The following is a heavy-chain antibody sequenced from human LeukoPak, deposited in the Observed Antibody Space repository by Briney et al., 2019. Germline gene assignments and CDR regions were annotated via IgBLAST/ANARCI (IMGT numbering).Heavy chain of an antibody. CDR3: ARDGVGAAAVF. D-gene: IGHD6-13*01. CDR2: VYYNGAT. Sequence: PSETLSLTCTVSGDSISRNDYFWGWIRQSPGKGLEWIGSVYYNGATQYSPSLKSRVTMSVDTSKNQFSLKLSSVTAADTAVYYCARDGVGAAAVFWGQGTLVTVSS. CDR1: GDSISRNDYF. J-gene: IGHJ4*02. V-gene: IGHV4-39*07.